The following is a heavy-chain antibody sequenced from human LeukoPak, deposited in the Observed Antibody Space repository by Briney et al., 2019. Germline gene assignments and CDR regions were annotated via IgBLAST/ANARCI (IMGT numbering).Heavy chain of an antibody. D-gene: IGHD3-10*01. CDR3: ASPYYYGSGSYPYVDAFDI. J-gene: IGHJ3*02. CDR2: ISYDGRTK. Sequence: GGSLRLSYAASGFTFSSSAMHWVRQAPGKGLEQVSVISYDGRTKYHADYVKGRFTISRDNSKNTLYLQMNSLRAEDTAVYYCASPYYYGSGSYPYVDAFDIWGQGTMVTVSS. CDR1: GFTFSSSA. V-gene: IGHV3-30*04.